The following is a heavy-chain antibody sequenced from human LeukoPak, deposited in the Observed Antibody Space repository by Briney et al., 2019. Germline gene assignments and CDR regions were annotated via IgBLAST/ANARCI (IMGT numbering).Heavy chain of an antibody. D-gene: IGHD6-19*01. CDR2: IKTKADSYAT. CDR3: TRLNQWRFDC. CDR1: GFTFSGSP. V-gene: IGHV3-73*01. Sequence: GGSLRLSCAASGFTFSGSPMHWVRQASGKGLEWVGRIKTKADSYATAYAASVKGRFTISRDDSKNTAYLQMNSLKTEDTAVYYCTRLNQWRFDCWGQGTLVTVSS. J-gene: IGHJ4*02.